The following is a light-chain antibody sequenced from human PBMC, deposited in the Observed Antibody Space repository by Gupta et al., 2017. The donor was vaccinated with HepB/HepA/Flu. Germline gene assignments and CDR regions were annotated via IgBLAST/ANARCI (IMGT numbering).Light chain of an antibody. CDR3: SSYTSISTVI. V-gene: IGLV2-14*03. Sequence: SALTQPASVSGSPGQSLTIPCTGTSSDVGGYNYVPWYQQPPGKAPKLIIYDVINRPSGVSDRFSGSKAGNTASLTISGLQAEDEADYYCSSYTSISTVIFGGGTKLTVL. CDR2: DVI. CDR1: SSDVGGYNY. J-gene: IGLJ2*01.